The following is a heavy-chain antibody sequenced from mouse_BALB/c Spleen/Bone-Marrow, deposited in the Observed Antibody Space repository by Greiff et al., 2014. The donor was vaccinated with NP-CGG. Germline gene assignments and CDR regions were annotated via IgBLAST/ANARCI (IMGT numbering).Heavy chain of an antibody. Sequence: VQLQQSRAELARPGASVELSCKASGYAFTSYWMQWVKQRPGQGLEWIGAIYPGDGDTRYTQKFKGKATLTADKSSSTAYMQLSSLASEDSAVYYCARTGAYYGSMDYWGQGTSVTVSS. CDR3: ARTGAYYGSMDY. D-gene: IGHD2-10*01. CDR1: GYAFTSYW. J-gene: IGHJ4*01. CDR2: IYPGDGDT. V-gene: IGHV1-87*01.